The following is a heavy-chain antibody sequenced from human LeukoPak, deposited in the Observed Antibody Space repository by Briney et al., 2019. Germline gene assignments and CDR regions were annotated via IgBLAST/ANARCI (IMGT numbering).Heavy chain of an antibody. CDR1: GFTFSSYG. J-gene: IGHJ4*02. D-gene: IGHD6-6*01. CDR3: AKDHEGIAARRPGYYFDY. Sequence: GGSLRLSCAASGFTFSSYGMHWVRQAPGKGLEWVAFIRYDGSNKYYADSVKGRFTISRDNSKNTLYLQMNSLRAEDTAVYYCAKDHEGIAARRPGYYFDYWGQGTLVTVSS. V-gene: IGHV3-30*02. CDR2: IRYDGSNK.